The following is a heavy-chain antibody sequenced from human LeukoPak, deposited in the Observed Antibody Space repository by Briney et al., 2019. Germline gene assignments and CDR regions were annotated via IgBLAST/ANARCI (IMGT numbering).Heavy chain of an antibody. D-gene: IGHD3-10*01. Sequence: PGGSLRLSCAASGFTFRSYVMNWVRQTPGKGLRWFSALSGSGGSTYYEASVKGRFTISRDNSKTTLYLQMNSLRAEATAVYYCAKTQSSGSLEDYGMDVWGQGTTVTVSS. V-gene: IGHV3-23*01. CDR3: AKTQSSGSLEDYGMDV. J-gene: IGHJ6*02. CDR1: GFTFRSYV. CDR2: LSGSGGST.